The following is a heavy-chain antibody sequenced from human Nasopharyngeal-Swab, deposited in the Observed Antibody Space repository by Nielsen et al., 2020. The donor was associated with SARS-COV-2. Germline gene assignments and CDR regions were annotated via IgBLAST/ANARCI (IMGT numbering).Heavy chain of an antibody. V-gene: IGHV3-13*05. J-gene: IGHJ6*03. CDR1: GFTFSSYD. CDR2: IGTAGDP. CDR3: ARGAYCGGDCYSDYYCYMDV. Sequence: GESLKISCAASGFTFSSYDMHWVRQATGKGLEWVSAIGTAGDPYYPGSVKGRFTISRENAKNSLYLQMNSLRAGDTAVYYCARGAYCGGDCYSDYYCYMDVWGKGTTVTVSS. D-gene: IGHD2-21*02.